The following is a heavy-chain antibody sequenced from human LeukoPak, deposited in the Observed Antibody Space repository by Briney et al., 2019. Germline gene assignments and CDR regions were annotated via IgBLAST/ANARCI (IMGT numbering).Heavy chain of an antibody. CDR1: GYTFTSYG. V-gene: IGHV1-18*01. D-gene: IGHD3-3*01. J-gene: IGHJ5*02. Sequence: ASVKVSCKASGYTFTSYGISWVRQAPGQGLEWMGWISAYNGNTNYAQKLQGRVTMTTDTSTSTAYMELRSLRSDDTAVYYCARTPHPSYYDFWSGYYWNWFDPWGQGTLVTGSS. CDR2: ISAYNGNT. CDR3: ARTPHPSYYDFWSGYYWNWFDP.